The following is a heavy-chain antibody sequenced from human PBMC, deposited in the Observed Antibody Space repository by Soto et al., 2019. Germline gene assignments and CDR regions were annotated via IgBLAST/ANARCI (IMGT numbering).Heavy chain of an antibody. CDR3: ASLNNWTSDNYYGMDV. V-gene: IGHV5-51*01. D-gene: IGHD1-20*01. Sequence: GESLKISCKGSGYSFTSYWIGWVRQMPGKGLEWMGIIYPGDSDTRYSPSFQGQVTISADKSISTAYLQWSSLKASDTAMYYCASLNNWTSDNYYGMDVWGQGTTVTVSS. CDR2: IYPGDSDT. CDR1: GYSFTSYW. J-gene: IGHJ6*02.